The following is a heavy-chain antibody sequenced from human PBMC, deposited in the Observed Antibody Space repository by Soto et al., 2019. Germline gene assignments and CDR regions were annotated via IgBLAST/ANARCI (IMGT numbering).Heavy chain of an antibody. V-gene: IGHV4-30-4*08. CDR3: ARLLPSGGAFDI. D-gene: IGHD3-16*01. CDR2: IYYSGNT. Sequence: SETLSLTCTVSGGSISSSSYYWGWIRQPPGKGLEWVGYIYYSGNTHYNPSLKSRITISVDTSTNHFFLKVNSVTAADTAVYYCARLLPSGGAFDIWGQGTMVTVSS. J-gene: IGHJ3*02. CDR1: GGSISSSSYY.